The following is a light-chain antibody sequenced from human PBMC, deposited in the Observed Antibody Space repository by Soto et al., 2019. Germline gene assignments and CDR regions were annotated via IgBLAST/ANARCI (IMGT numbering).Light chain of an antibody. V-gene: IGLV7-46*01. CDR2: DTT. CDR3: LLSYSGTNWV. Sequence: QDVVTQEPSLTVSPGGTVTLNCGSSTGAVTSGNYPYWFQKKPGQAPRTLIYDTTNKQSWTPARFSGSLLGGKAALTLAGAQTDDEADYYCLLSYSGTNWVFGGGTKLTVL. J-gene: IGLJ3*02. CDR1: TGAVTSGNY.